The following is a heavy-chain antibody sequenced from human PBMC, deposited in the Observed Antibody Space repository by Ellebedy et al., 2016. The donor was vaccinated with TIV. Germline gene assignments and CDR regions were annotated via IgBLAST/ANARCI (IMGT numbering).Heavy chain of an antibody. J-gene: IGHJ4*02. CDR1: GFTFNDYA. CDR3: AKGALGGSPIGLLDD. CDR2: ISWNGVEI. D-gene: IGHD6-25*01. V-gene: IGHV3-9*01. Sequence: GGSLRLXCAASGFTFNDYAMHWVRQRPGQGVEWVSGISWNGVEIAYAASVKGRFTISRDNAANFLFLQMDGLTIDDAGLYYCAKGALGGSPIGLLDDWGRGTLVTVSS.